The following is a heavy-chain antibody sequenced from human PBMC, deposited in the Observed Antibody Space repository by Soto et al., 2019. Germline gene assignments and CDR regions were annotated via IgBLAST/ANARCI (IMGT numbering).Heavy chain of an antibody. J-gene: IGHJ4*02. D-gene: IGHD2-21*02. CDR3: AKVERAVTGIID. Sequence: EVQLLESGGGLVQPGGSLRLSCAASGFTFSSYAMSWVRQAPGKGLDWVSAISVSGGSTYYADPVKGRFTISRDNSKNTLYLQMNSLRAEDTAVYYCAKVERAVTGIIDWGQGTLVTVSS. CDR1: GFTFSSYA. CDR2: ISVSGGST. V-gene: IGHV3-23*01.